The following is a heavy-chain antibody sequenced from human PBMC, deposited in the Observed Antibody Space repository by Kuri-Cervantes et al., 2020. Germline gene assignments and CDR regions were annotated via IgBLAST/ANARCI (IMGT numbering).Heavy chain of an antibody. J-gene: IGHJ3*02. Sequence: GGSLRLSCAASGFTFSNYAVQWVRQTPGKGLEWVAAISYDGSNKYYADSVKGRFTISRDNSKNTLYLQMNTLRAEDTAVYFCAKETLPPSAGYYSFAYNIWGQGTVVTVSS. CDR1: GFTFSNYA. CDR3: AKETLPPSAGYYSFAYNI. CDR2: ISYDGSNK. D-gene: IGHD3-9*01. V-gene: IGHV3-30-3*01.